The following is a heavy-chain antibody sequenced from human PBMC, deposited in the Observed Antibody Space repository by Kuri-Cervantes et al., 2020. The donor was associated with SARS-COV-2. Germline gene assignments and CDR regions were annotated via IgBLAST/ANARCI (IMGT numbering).Heavy chain of an antibody. J-gene: IGHJ3*02. Sequence: SETLSLTCTVSGGSISSYYWSWIRQPPGKGLEWIGYIYYSGSTNYNPSLKSRVTISVDTSKNQFSLKLSSVTAADTAVYYCARDVVVEDAFDIWGQGTMVTVSS. V-gene: IGHV4-59*12. CDR1: GGSISSYY. CDR2: IYYSGST. D-gene: IGHD5-24*01. CDR3: ARDVVVEDAFDI.